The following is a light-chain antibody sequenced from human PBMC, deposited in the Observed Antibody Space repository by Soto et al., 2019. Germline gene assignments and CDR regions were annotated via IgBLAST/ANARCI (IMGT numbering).Light chain of an antibody. Sequence: QSVLTQPPSVSGAPGQRVTISCTGSSSNIGAGYDVHWYQQLPGTAPKLLINANSNRPSGVPDRFSGSKSGTSASLAITGLQAEDEADYYCQSYDNSLSGWVFGGGIKLTVL. V-gene: IGLV1-40*01. CDR3: QSYDNSLSGWV. CDR2: ANS. J-gene: IGLJ3*02. CDR1: SSNIGAGYD.